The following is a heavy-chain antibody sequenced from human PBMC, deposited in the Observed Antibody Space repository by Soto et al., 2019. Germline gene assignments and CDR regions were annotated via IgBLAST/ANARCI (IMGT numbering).Heavy chain of an antibody. J-gene: IGHJ5*02. Sequence: SETLSLTCAVSSGSISSSNWWSWVRQPPGKGLEWIGEIYHSGSTNYNPSLKSRVTISVDTSKNQFSLKLSSVTAADTAVYYCAREGWGTGGPRLWWFDPWGQGTLVTVSS. CDR2: IYHSGST. CDR3: AREGWGTGGPRLWWFDP. D-gene: IGHD2-21*01. V-gene: IGHV4-4*02. CDR1: SGSISSSNW.